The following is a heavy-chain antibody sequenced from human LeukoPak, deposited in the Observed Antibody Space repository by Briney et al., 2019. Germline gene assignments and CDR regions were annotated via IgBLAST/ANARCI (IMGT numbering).Heavy chain of an antibody. Sequence: EGSLRLSCAGSGFTLSSYAMSGVRQAPGRGLEGVSAISCSGGSTHYADSVKGRFTISRDNSKNTLYLQMNSLRAEDTAVYYCAKDSSGYSYETSDYWGQGTLVTVSS. D-gene: IGHD5-18*01. CDR2: ISCSGGST. CDR3: AKDSSGYSYETSDY. CDR1: GFTLSSYA. J-gene: IGHJ4*02. V-gene: IGHV3-23*01.